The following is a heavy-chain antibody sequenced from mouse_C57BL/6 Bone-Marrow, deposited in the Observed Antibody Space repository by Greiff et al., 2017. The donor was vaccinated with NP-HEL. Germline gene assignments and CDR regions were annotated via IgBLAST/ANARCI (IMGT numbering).Heavy chain of an antibody. CDR3: ARWPYYYAMDY. CDR2: IYPRSGNT. J-gene: IGHJ4*01. CDR1: GYTFTSYG. V-gene: IGHV1-81*01. Sequence: VQLQQSGAELARPGASVKLSCKASGYTFTSYGISWVKQRTGQGLEWIGEIYPRSGNTYYNEKFKGKATLTAYKSSSTAYMELRSLTSEDSAVYFCARWPYYYAMDYWGQGTSVTVSS.